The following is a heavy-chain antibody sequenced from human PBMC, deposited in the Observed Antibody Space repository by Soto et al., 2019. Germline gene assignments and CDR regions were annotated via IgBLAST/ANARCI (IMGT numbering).Heavy chain of an antibody. CDR3: ARVPTHYRDSIGYQTFHP. Sequence: SETLSLTCSVSGASISSGGYCWAWIRQHEEKGLEWIGHIQYSGGATYTPSYNPSLKSRVTVSVDTSKSLFSLKLTSVSAADTAVYYCARVPTHYRDSIGYQTFHPWGQGTLVTVSS. CDR1: GASISSGGYC. CDR2: IQYSGGATYTP. D-gene: IGHD3-22*01. J-gene: IGHJ5*02. V-gene: IGHV4-31*03.